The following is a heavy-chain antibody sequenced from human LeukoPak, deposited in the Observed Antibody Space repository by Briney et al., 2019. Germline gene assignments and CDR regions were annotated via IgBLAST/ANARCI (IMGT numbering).Heavy chain of an antibody. CDR3: ARLGDTVTTFIVY. Sequence: SETLSLTCTGYGGSISSSSYYWGWIRQPPGKGLEWIGSIYYSASTYYNPSLKSRIPIPVDTSKNQFSLKLSSVTAADTAVYYCARLGDTVTTFIVYWGEAALVTVSS. CDR2: IYYSAST. V-gene: IGHV4-39*01. J-gene: IGHJ4*02. CDR1: GGSISSSSYY. D-gene: IGHD4-17*01.